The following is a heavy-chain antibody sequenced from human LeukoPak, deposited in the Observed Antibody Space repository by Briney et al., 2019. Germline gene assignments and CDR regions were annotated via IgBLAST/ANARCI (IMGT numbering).Heavy chain of an antibody. D-gene: IGHD5-12*01. CDR1: GGTFSSYA. V-gene: IGHV1-69*04. Sequence: SVKVSCKASGGTFSSYAISWVRQAPGQGLEWMGRIIPILGIANYAQKFQGRVTITADKSTSTAYMELSSLRSEDTAVYYCARDKIVGTDNWFDPWGQGTLVTVSS. CDR2: IIPILGIA. CDR3: ARDKIVGTDNWFDP. J-gene: IGHJ5*02.